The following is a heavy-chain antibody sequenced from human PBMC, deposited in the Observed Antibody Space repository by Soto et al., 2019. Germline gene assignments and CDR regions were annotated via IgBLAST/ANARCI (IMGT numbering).Heavy chain of an antibody. D-gene: IGHD4-17*01. CDR2: IYSGGST. CDR3: ASPHDYGDYESFYYYGMDV. CDR1: GFTVSSNY. V-gene: IGHV3-53*01. Sequence: GGSLRLSCAASGFTVSSNYMSWVRQAPGKGLEWVSVIYSGGSTYYADPVKGRFTISRDNSKNTLYLQMNSLRAEDTAVYYCASPHDYGDYESFYYYGMDVWGQGTTVTVSS. J-gene: IGHJ6*02.